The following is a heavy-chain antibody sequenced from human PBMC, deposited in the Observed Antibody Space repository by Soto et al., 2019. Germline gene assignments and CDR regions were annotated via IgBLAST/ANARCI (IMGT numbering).Heavy chain of an antibody. D-gene: IGHD4-17*01. V-gene: IGHV4-4*02. CDR2: IYHSGTI. CDR3: AGHHGDSGDI. CDR1: GGSISSNNW. Sequence: SETLSLTCAVSGGSISSNNWWSWVRRPPGKGLEWIGEIYHSGTINYNPSLKSRLTISIDKSEKQFSLRLTSLTAADTAVYYCAGHHGDSGDIWGQGTMVTVSS. J-gene: IGHJ3*02.